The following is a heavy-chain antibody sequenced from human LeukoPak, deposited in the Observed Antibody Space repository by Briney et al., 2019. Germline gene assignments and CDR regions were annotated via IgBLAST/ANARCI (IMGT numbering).Heavy chain of an antibody. J-gene: IGHJ6*02. Sequence: PSETLSLTCAVYGGSFSGYYWSWIRQPPGKGLEWIGEINHSGSTNYNPSLKSRVTISVDTSKNQFSLKLSSVTAADTAVYYWASVRANTAYYYYYGMDVWGQGTTVTVSS. D-gene: IGHD3-10*01. CDR2: INHSGST. CDR1: GGSFSGYY. V-gene: IGHV4-34*01. CDR3: ASVRANTAYYYYYGMDV.